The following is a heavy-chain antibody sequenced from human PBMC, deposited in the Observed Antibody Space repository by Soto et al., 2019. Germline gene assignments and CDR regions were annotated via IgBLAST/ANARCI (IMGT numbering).Heavy chain of an antibody. CDR2: ISGSGGST. CDR3: AKAGYPARYYGMDV. CDR1: GFTFSIHA. V-gene: IGHV3-23*01. Sequence: PGGSLRLSCAASGFTFSIHAMSWVRQAPGKGLEWVSAISGSGGSTYYADSVKGRFTISRDNSKNTLYLQMNSLRAEDTAVYYCAKAGYPARYYGMDVWGQGTTVTVSS. D-gene: IGHD6-25*01. J-gene: IGHJ6*02.